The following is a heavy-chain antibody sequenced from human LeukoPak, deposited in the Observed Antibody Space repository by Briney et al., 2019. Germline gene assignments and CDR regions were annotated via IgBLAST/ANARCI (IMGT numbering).Heavy chain of an antibody. CDR1: GYTFTSYY. D-gene: IGHD2-15*01. CDR2: INPSGGST. CDR3: ARGMVAAASFDY. Sequence: EASAKVSCKASGYTFTSYYVHWVRQAPGQGLEWMGIINPSGGSTSYAQKFQGRVTMTRDMSTSTVYMELSSLRSEDTAVYYCARGMVAAASFDYWGQGTLVTVSS. J-gene: IGHJ4*02. V-gene: IGHV1-46*01.